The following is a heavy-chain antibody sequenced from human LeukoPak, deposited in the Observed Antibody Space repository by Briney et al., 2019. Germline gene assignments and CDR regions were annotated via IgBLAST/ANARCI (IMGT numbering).Heavy chain of an antibody. Sequence: GGSLRLSCVASGFTFNYAMTWVRQAPGGGLEWVSSISGSGGAIYYANSVKGRFTISRDNSRNTLFLQMNSLRAEDTALYYCVKDRGRSVAVAADYWGQGTLVTVSS. D-gene: IGHD6-19*01. CDR1: GFTFNYA. CDR2: ISGSGGAI. CDR3: VKDRGRSVAVAADY. V-gene: IGHV3-23*01. J-gene: IGHJ4*02.